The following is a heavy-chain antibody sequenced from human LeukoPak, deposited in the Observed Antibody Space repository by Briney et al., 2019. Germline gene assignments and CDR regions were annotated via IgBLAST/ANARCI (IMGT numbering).Heavy chain of an antibody. D-gene: IGHD2-2*01. J-gene: IGHJ5*02. V-gene: IGHV1-46*01. CDR3: AREEYGFDP. CDR2: IYPSDGST. Sequence: ASVKVSCKASGYTFTSYYMHWVRQAPGQGLEWMGIIYPSDGSTTYAQDFQGRVTMTRDTSTSTVYMELSSLRSEDTAVYYCAREEYGFDPWGQGTLVTVSS. CDR1: GYTFTSYY.